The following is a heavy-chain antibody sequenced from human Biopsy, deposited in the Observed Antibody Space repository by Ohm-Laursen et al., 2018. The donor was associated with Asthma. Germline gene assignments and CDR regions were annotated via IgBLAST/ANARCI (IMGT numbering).Heavy chain of an antibody. CDR1: GFTFSGYT. CDR2: ITSSSSYI. D-gene: IGHD7-27*01. V-gene: IGHV3-21*01. CDR3: ARDAPTGGYIDY. Sequence: LRLSCAAAGFTFSGYTMNWVRQAPGKGLEWVSSITSSSSYIFYADSVKGRFTISRDNPRNSLYLQMNSLRAEDTAVYYCARDAPTGGYIDYWGLGTLVTVSS. J-gene: IGHJ4*02.